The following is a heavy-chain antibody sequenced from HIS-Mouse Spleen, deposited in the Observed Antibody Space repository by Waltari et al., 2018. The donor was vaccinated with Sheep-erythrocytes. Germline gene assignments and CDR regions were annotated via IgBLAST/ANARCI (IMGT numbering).Heavy chain of an antibody. J-gene: IGHJ5*02. D-gene: IGHD3-3*01. Sequence: QLQLQESGPGLVKPSETLSLTCTVSGGSISSSSYYWGWTRHPPGKGLEWIGSIYYSGSTYYNPSLKSRVTISVDTSKNQFSLKLSSVTAADTAVYYCARVPPGYYDFWSGPTGPRWFDPWGQGTLVTVSS. CDR3: ARVPPGYYDFWSGPTGPRWFDP. CDR1: GGSISSSSYY. CDR2: IYYSGST. V-gene: IGHV4-39*07.